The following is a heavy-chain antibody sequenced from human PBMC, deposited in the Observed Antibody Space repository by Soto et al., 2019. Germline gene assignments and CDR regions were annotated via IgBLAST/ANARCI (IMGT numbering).Heavy chain of an antibody. V-gene: IGHV4-59*01. J-gene: IGHJ5*02. CDR2: IYYSGST. CDR3: ARARLSRSWWFDP. Sequence: PSETLSLTCTTSGSSISSYYWSWIRQPPGKGLEWIGYIYYSGSTNYNPSLKSRVTISVDTSKNQFSLKLSSVTSADTAVYYCARARLSRSWWFDPWGQGTLVTVS. D-gene: IGHD3-10*01. CDR1: GSSISSYY.